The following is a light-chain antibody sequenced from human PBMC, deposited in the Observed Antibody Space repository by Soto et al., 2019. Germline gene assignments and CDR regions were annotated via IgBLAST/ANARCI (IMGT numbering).Light chain of an antibody. Sequence: EIVLTQSPGTLSLSPGERATLSCRASQSVSSNYLAWYQQKPGQAPRLLIYGATRGAAGIPDRFSGSGSGMDFTLNINRLEPEDFAVYFCQEYGRSPMFTFGQGTKLEIK. V-gene: IGKV3-20*01. J-gene: IGKJ2*01. CDR2: GAT. CDR1: QSVSSNY. CDR3: QEYGRSPMFT.